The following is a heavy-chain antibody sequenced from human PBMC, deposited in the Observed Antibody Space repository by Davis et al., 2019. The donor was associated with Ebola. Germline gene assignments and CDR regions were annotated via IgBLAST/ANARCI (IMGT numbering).Heavy chain of an antibody. CDR2: ISSSSSYI. D-gene: IGHD5-24*01. J-gene: IGHJ6*02. CDR1: GFTFSSYS. CDR3: AGDRDGYGRGYYYYGMDV. Sequence: PSETLSLTCEASGFTFSSYSMNWVRQAPGKGLEWVSSISSSSSYIYYADSVKGRFTISRDNAKNSLYLQMNSLRAEDTAVYYCAGDRDGYGRGYYYYGMDVWGQGTTVTVSS. V-gene: IGHV3-21*01.